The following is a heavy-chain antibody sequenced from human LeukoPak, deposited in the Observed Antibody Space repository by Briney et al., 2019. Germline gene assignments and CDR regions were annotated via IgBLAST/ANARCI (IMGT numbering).Heavy chain of an antibody. J-gene: IGHJ6*02. V-gene: IGHV3-30*18. CDR3: AKDTAMAPYYYGMDV. CDR1: GFTFSSYG. CDR2: ISYDGSNK. Sequence: GGSLRLSCAASGFTFSSYGMHWVRQAPGKGLEWVAVISYDGSNKYYADSVKGRFTISRDNSKNTLYLQMNSLRAEDTAVYYCAKDTAMAPYYYGMDVWGQGTTVTASS. D-gene: IGHD5-18*01.